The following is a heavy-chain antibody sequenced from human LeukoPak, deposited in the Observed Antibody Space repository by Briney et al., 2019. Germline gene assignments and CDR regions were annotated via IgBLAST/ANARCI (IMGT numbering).Heavy chain of an antibody. CDR3: ARGYCSSTSCYAGDYFDY. CDR1: GESFSGYY. V-gene: IGHV4-34*01. J-gene: IGHJ4*02. D-gene: IGHD2-2*01. Sequence: KPSETLSLTCAVYGESFSGYYWSWIRQPPGKGLEWIGEINHSGSTNYNPSLKSRVTISVDTSKNQFSLKLSSVTAADTAVYYCARGYCSSTSCYAGDYFDYWGQGTLVTVSS. CDR2: INHSGST.